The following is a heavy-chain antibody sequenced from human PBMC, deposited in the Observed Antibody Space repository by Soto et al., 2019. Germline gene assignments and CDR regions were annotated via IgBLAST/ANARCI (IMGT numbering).Heavy chain of an antibody. CDR2: ISGSGGSK. CDR1: GFTFSSYA. CDR3: GKDIRSGSIDY. D-gene: IGHD1-1*01. Sequence: PGGSLRLSCAASGFTFSSYAMSWVRQAPGKGLEWVSAISGSGGSKYYADSVKGRFTISRDTSTNTVYLQMNSLRAEDTARYYCGKDIRSGSIDYWGQGTLVTVSS. V-gene: IGHV3-23*01. J-gene: IGHJ4*02.